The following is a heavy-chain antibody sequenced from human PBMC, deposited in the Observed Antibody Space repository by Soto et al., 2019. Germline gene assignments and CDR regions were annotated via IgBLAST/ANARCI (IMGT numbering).Heavy chain of an antibody. Sequence: EVQLVESGGGLVQPGGSLKLSCAATGFTFSASAMVWVRQASGKGLEWVGHIRTTAENYATAYAASVRGRFTISRDDSKNTAYLQLNSLQTEDTAVYYCSTENWNYEGGDWGQGTLVSVSS. CDR3: STENWNYEGGD. CDR2: IRTTAENYAT. CDR1: GFTFSASA. J-gene: IGHJ4*02. D-gene: IGHD1-7*01. V-gene: IGHV3-73*01.